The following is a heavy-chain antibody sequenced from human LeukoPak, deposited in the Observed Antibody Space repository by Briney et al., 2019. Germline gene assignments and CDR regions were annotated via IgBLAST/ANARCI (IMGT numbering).Heavy chain of an antibody. Sequence: PGGSLRLSCDASGIPFINTYVNWVRQAPGKGLEGVSVIYGDGTTYFADSVKGRFTITRDTSKNTFYLQMNSLRSEDTAVYYCATDPVIRNGMNVWGQGTTVTLSS. D-gene: IGHD2/OR15-2a*01. V-gene: IGHV3-66*02. CDR3: ATDPVIRNGMNV. CDR2: IYGDGTT. J-gene: IGHJ6*02. CDR1: GIPFINTY.